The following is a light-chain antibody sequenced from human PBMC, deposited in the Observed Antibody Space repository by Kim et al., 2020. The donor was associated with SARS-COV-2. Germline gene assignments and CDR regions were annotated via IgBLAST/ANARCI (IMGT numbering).Light chain of an antibody. J-gene: IGLJ3*02. V-gene: IGLV5-45*03. CDR1: SGINVGTYR. Sequence: QLALTQPSSLSASPGASASLTCTLRSGINVGTYRIYWYQQKPGSPPQYLLRYKSDSDKQQGSGVPSRFSGSKDASANAGILLISGLQSEDEADYYCMIWHSSAWVFGGGTQLTVL. CDR3: MIWHSSAWV. CDR2: YKSDSDK.